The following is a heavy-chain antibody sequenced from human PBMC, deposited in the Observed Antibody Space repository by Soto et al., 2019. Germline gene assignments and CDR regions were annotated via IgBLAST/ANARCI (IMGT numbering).Heavy chain of an antibody. D-gene: IGHD3-16*01. V-gene: IGHV4-59*01. CDR3: ASVTFGGVVLAH. J-gene: IGHJ4*02. Sequence: SETLSLTCTVSAASFSKYYWTWIRQPPGKGLEWIGYVYFNGNTNYNPSLKRRVSISIDTSKNQISLTLNSVTAADTAVYYCASVTFGGVVLAHWGQGTLVTVS. CDR2: VYFNGNT. CDR1: AASFSKYY.